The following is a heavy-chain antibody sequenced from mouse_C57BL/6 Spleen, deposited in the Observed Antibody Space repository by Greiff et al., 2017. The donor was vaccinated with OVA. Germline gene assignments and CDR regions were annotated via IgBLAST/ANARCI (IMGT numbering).Heavy chain of an antibody. V-gene: IGHV5-17*01. D-gene: IGHD1-1*01. Sequence: EVKLQESGGGLVKPGGSLKLSCAASGFTFSDYGMHWVRQAPEKGLEWVAYISSGSSTIYYADTVKGRFTISRDNAKNTLFLQMTSLRSEDTAMYYCARFITTVVATDYYAMDYWGQGTSVTVSS. CDR1: GFTFSDYG. CDR3: ARFITTVVATDYYAMDY. J-gene: IGHJ4*01. CDR2: ISSGSSTI.